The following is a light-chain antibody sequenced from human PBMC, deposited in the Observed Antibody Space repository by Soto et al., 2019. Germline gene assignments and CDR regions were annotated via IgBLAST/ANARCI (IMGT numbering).Light chain of an antibody. V-gene: IGLV2-11*01. Sequence: QSALTQPRSVSGSPGQSVTISCTGTNSDVGTYNYVSWYQQHPGKAPKLIIYDVTKRPSGVPDRFSGSKSGNTASLIISGLQAADEAEYYCCCCSYAGSSSFRVLFVGGTQLTVL. J-gene: IGLJ2*01. CDR1: NSDVGTYNY. CDR2: DVT. CDR3: CSYAGSSSFRVL.